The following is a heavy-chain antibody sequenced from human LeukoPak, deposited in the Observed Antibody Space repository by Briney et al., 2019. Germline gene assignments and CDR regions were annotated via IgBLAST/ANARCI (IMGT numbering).Heavy chain of an antibody. CDR1: GFTFSSYA. D-gene: IGHD6-13*01. CDR2: ISGSGGST. J-gene: IGHJ5*02. CDR3: AKVTSWDIAPIGIGRFDP. V-gene: IGHV3-23*01. Sequence: GGSLRLSCAASGFTFSSYAMSWVRQAPGKGLEWVSGISGSGGSTHYADSVKGRFIISRDNSKNTLYLQMSSLRAEDTAIYYCAKVTSWDIAPIGIGRFDPWGQGTLVTVSS.